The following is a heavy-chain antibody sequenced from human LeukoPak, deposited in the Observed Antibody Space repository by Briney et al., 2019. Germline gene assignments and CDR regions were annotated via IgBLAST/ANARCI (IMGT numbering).Heavy chain of an antibody. CDR3: ARATRTIVGATSVEY. CDR1: GYTFTGYY. J-gene: IGHJ4*02. V-gene: IGHV1-2*02. D-gene: IGHD1-26*01. CDR2: TNPNSGGT. Sequence: ASVKVSCKASGYTFTGYYMHWVRQAPGQGLEWMGWTNPNSGGTNYAQKFQGRVTMTRDTSISTAYMELSRLRSDDTAVYYCARATRTIVGATSVEYWGQGTLVTVSS.